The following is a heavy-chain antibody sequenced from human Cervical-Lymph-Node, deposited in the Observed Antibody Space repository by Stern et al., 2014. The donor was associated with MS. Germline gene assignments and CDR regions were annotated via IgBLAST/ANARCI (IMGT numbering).Heavy chain of an antibody. CDR3: TREMAARRFDP. V-gene: IGHV3-66*01. J-gene: IGHJ5*02. D-gene: IGHD6-6*01. CDR2: MYGGTTT. CDR1: GLAVSTNY. Sequence: EVQLVESGGGLAQPGGSLRLSCAASGLAVSTNYMTWVRQAPGKGLEWVSLMYGGTTTHYADSVKGRFTISRDESENILYLQMNSLRVDDTALYYCTREMAARRFDPWGQGTLVIVSS.